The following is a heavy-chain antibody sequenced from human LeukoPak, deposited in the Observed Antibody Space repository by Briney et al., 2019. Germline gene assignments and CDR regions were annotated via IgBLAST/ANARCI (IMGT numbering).Heavy chain of an antibody. J-gene: IGHJ6*03. Sequence: SETLSLTCTVSGGSISSYYWSWIRQPPGKGLEWIGYIYYSGSTNYNPSHKSRVTISVDTSKNQFSLKLSSVTAADTAVYYCARGPYDSSGYYGYYYYMDVWGKGTTVTISS. CDR1: GGSISSYY. CDR2: IYYSGST. D-gene: IGHD3-22*01. V-gene: IGHV4-59*01. CDR3: ARGPYDSSGYYGYYYYMDV.